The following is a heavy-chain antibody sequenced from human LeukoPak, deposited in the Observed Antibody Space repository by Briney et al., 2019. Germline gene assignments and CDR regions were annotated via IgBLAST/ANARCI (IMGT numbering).Heavy chain of an antibody. J-gene: IGHJ6*03. CDR1: GGSINSGGYY. CDR3: ARTPGYSYGYDYYYYMDV. V-gene: IGHV4-39*07. D-gene: IGHD5-18*01. Sequence: SETLSLTCTVSGGSINSGGYYWGWIRQPPGKGLEWIGSIYHSGSTYYNPSLKSRVTISVDTSKNQFSLKLSSVTAADTAVYYCARTPGYSYGYDYYYYMDVWGKGTTVTVSS. CDR2: IYHSGST.